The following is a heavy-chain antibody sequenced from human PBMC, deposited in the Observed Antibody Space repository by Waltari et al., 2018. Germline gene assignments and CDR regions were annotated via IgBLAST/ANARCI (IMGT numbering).Heavy chain of an antibody. D-gene: IGHD3-22*01. CDR2: INWKGDKV. CDR3: ARGGDSSWPR. J-gene: IGHJ4*02. V-gene: IGHV3-20*04. Sequence: VESGGGVIRPGGSLRLSCAASGFTFDDYGMSWVRQGPGKGLEWIAGINWKGDKVAYGDAVRDRFIISRDNAKNLLYLQMNTVGLDDTALYYCARGGDSSWPRWGQGTLVTVSA. CDR1: GFTFDDYG.